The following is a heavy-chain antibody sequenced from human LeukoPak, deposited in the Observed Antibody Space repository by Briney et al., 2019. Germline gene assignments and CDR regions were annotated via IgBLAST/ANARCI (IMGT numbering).Heavy chain of an antibody. Sequence: GGSLRLSCAASGFPFSSYSMTWVRQAPGKGLEWVANIKPDGTTKFYVDSVKGRFTISGDNALNSLYLQMNSLRAEDTAIYYCARSIPYGTTWYGRSDYWGQGTLVTVSS. CDR2: IKPDGTTK. CDR1: GFPFSSYS. D-gene: IGHD6-13*01. V-gene: IGHV3-7*03. J-gene: IGHJ4*02. CDR3: ARSIPYGTTWYGRSDY.